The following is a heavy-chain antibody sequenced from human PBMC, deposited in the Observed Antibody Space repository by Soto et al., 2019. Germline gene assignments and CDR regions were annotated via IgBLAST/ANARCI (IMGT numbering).Heavy chain of an antibody. CDR1: GFTFDDYT. V-gene: IGHV3-43*01. CDR3: AKDSGYDGATPYYFDY. Sequence: PGGSLRLSCAASGFTFDDYTMHWVCQAPGKGLEWVSLISWDGGSTYYADSVKGRFTISRDNSKNSLYLQMNSLRTEDTALYYCAKDSGYDGATPYYFDYWGQGTLVTSPQ. CDR2: ISWDGGST. D-gene: IGHD5-12*01. J-gene: IGHJ4*02.